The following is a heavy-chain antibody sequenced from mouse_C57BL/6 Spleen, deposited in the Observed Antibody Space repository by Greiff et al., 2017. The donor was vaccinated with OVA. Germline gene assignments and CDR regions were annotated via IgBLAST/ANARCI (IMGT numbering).Heavy chain of an antibody. Sequence: DVQLVESEGGLVQPGSSMKLSCTASGFTFSDYYMAWVRQVPEKGLEWVANINYDGSSTYYLDSLKSRFIISRDNAKNILYLQMSSLKSEDAATYYCAREVPGGYFDYWGQGTTLTVSS. V-gene: IGHV5-16*01. CDR2: INYDGSST. J-gene: IGHJ2*01. CDR1: GFTFSDYY. CDR3: AREVPGGYFDY.